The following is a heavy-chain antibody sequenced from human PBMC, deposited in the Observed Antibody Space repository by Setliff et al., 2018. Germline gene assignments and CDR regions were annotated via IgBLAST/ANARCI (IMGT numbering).Heavy chain of an antibody. J-gene: IGHJ4*02. V-gene: IGHV4-38-2*02. CDR1: GYPISRGFY. D-gene: IGHD3-16*01. CDR2: VYHSGSS. Sequence: ETLSLTCTVSGYPISRGFYWGWIRQSPGKGLEWIGSVYHSGSSYQNPSLRSRIAVSVDTSKNQFSLRLNSVTAADTAVYFCARAAARAEYSDTSAYLPFDFWGLGTLVT. CDR3: ARAAARAEYSDTSAYLPFDF.